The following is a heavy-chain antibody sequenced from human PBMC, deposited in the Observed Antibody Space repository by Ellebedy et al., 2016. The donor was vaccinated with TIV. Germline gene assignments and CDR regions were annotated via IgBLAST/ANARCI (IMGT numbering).Heavy chain of an antibody. CDR3: ARGGGGP. D-gene: IGHD2-15*01. CDR2: IYSGSGGST. V-gene: IGHV3-53*01. J-gene: IGHJ5*02. CDR1: GFTVNNSY. Sequence: PGGSLRLSCAASGFTVNNSYMSWVRQAPGKGLEWVSVIYSGSGGSTHYADSVKGRFTLSRDNSKNTLYLQMNSLRAGDTAVYYCARGGGGPWGQGTLVTVSS.